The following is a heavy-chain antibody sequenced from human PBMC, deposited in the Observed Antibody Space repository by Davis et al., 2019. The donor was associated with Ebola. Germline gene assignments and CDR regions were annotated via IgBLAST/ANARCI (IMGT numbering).Heavy chain of an antibody. CDR3: ASRVTTVTTEGMDV. CDR2: IIPVFGTA. CDR1: GGTFSSSA. V-gene: IGHV1-69*13. D-gene: IGHD4-17*01. Sequence: SVKVSCKSSGGTFSSSAITWVRQAPGQGLEWMGGIIPVFGTANYAQKFQGRVAITADESTSTAYMELNSLRSEDTAVYYCASRVTTVTTEGMDVWGQGTTVTVSS. J-gene: IGHJ6*02.